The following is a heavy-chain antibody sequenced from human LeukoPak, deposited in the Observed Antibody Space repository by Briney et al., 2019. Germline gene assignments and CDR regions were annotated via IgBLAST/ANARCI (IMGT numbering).Heavy chain of an antibody. CDR1: GFTFSSYS. CDR3: ARDSSSWFRPLRYYYYMDV. J-gene: IGHJ6*03. V-gene: IGHV3-21*01. Sequence: GGSLRLSCAASGFTFSSYSMNWVRQAPGKGLEWVSSISSSSSYIYYADSVKGRFTISRDNAKNSLYLQMNSLRAEDTAVYYCARDSSSWFRPLRYYYYMDVWGKGTTVAVSS. CDR2: ISSSSSYI. D-gene: IGHD6-13*01.